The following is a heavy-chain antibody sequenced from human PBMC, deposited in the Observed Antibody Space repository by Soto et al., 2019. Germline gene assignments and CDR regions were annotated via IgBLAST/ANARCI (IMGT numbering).Heavy chain of an antibody. CDR1: GFTFSSYG. V-gene: IGHV3-30*18. CDR3: AKGGRSSSWYEGPNYYYYGMDV. D-gene: IGHD6-13*01. J-gene: IGHJ6*02. Sequence: GWSLRLSCAASGFTFSSYGMHWVRQAPGKGLEWVAVISYDGSNKYYADSVKGRFTISRDNSKNTLYLQMNSLRAEDTAVYYCAKGGRSSSWYEGPNYYYYGMDVWGQGTTVTVSS. CDR2: ISYDGSNK.